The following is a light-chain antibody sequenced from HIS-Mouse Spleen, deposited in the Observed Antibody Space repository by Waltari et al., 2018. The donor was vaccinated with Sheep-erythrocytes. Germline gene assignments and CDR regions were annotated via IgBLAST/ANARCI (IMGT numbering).Light chain of an antibody. CDR1: SSDVGGYNY. CDR2: DVS. V-gene: IGLV2-11*01. CDR3: CSYAGSYNHV. J-gene: IGLJ1*01. Sequence: QSALTQPRSVSGSPGQSVTISCTGTSSDVGGYNYVSWYQQHPGNAPKLMIYDVSTRPSRVPDRFSGSKSGNTSSLTISGLQAEDESDYYCCSYAGSYNHVFATGTKVTVL.